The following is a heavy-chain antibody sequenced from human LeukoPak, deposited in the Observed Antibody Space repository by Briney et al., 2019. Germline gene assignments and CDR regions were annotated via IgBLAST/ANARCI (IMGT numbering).Heavy chain of an antibody. J-gene: IGHJ4*02. CDR2: ISGSGGST. CDR3: ARVETGTTLIGAADY. D-gene: IGHD1-7*01. V-gene: IGHV3-23*01. CDR1: EFTFASYW. Sequence: PGGSLRLSCAASEFTFASYWMSWVRQPPGKGLEWVSAISGSGGSTYYADSVKGRFTISRDNSKNTLYLQMNSLRAEDTAVYCCARVETGTTLIGAADYWGQGTLVTVSS.